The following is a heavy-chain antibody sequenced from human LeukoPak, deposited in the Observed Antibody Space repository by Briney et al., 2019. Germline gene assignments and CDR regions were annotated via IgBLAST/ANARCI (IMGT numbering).Heavy chain of an antibody. D-gene: IGHD4-17*01. J-gene: IGHJ6*03. Sequence: GGSLRLSCAASGFTFSSYEMNWVRQAPGKGLEWVSYISSSGSTIYYADSVKGRFTISRDNAKNSLYLQMNSLRAEDTAVYYCAKDDSHYGDFSLNGYLYYYYYMDVWGKGTTVTVSS. CDR2: ISSSGSTI. V-gene: IGHV3-48*03. CDR1: GFTFSSYE. CDR3: AKDDSHYGDFSLNGYLYYYYYMDV.